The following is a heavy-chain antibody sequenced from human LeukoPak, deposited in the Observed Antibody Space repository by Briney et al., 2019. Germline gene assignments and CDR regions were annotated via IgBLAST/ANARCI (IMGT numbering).Heavy chain of an antibody. J-gene: IGHJ6*03. V-gene: IGHV4-39*01. D-gene: IGHD3-16*01. Sequence: SETLSLTCTVSGGSMSSYYWGWIRQPPGKGLEWIGSIYYSGSTYYNPSLKSRVTISVDTSKNQFSLKLSSVTAADTAVYYCARRFVGQPPIYMDVWGKGTAVTVSS. CDR3: ARRFVGQPPIYMDV. CDR1: GGSMSSYY. CDR2: IYYSGST.